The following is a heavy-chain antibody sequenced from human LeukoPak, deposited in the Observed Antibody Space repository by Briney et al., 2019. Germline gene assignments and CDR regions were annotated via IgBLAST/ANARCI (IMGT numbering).Heavy chain of an antibody. V-gene: IGHV3-21*01. CDR2: ISSSSSYI. D-gene: IGHD6-6*01. CDR3: ARDRSSSGWFDP. J-gene: IGHJ5*02. CDR1: GFTFSSYN. Sequence: PGGSLRLSCAASGFTFSSYNMNWVRRAPGKGLEWVSSISSSSSYIYYADSVKGRFTISRDNAKNSLYLQMNSLRAEDTAVYYCARDRSSSGWFDPWGQGTLVTVSS.